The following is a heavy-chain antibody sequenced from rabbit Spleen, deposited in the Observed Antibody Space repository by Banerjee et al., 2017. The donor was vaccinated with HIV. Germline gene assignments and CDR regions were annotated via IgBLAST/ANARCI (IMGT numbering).Heavy chain of an antibody. V-gene: IGHV1S45*01. CDR3: ASDIRGYGGFHL. J-gene: IGHJ4*01. CDR2: IYVVSGTI. Sequence: QEQLVESGGGLVHPEGSLTLTCTASGFDFINNYVIRWVRRGPGKGLVWIASIYVVSGTIYYAKWAKGRFTISKTSSTTVTLQMTRRTDTDTATYFCASDIRGYGGFHLWGPGPLVTVS. CDR1: GFDFINNYV. D-gene: IGHD1-1*01.